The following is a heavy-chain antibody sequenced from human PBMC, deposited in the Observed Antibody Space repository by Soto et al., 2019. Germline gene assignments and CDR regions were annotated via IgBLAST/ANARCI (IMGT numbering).Heavy chain of an antibody. CDR2: IIPIFDTA. V-gene: IGHV1-69*13. J-gene: IGHJ5*02. CDR3: ASIPLAYCGGDCYSHWFDP. Sequence: ASVKVSCKASGGTFSSYAISWVRQAPGHGLEWMGGIIPIFDTANYAQKCQGRVTITADESTSAAYMELSSLRSEDTAVYYCASIPLAYCGGDCYSHWFDPWGKGTLAAVS. CDR1: GGTFSSYA. D-gene: IGHD2-21*02.